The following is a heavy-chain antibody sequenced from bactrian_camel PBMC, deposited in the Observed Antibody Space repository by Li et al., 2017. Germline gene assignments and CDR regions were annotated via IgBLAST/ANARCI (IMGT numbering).Heavy chain of an antibody. D-gene: IGHD4*01. J-gene: IGHJ6*01. Sequence: VQLVESGGGSVQAGGSLRLSCSLSEYDVTINCMGWFRQAPGKGLEWVSSINTGSGTTYYAESVEGRFTISQDDRKRTLYLQMDKLKPEDTGMYYCAARLACYEDDYRRSETFGYWGQGTQVTVS. CDR2: INTGSGTT. CDR3: AARLACYEDDYRRSETFGY. CDR1: EYDVTINC. V-gene: IGHV3S1*01.